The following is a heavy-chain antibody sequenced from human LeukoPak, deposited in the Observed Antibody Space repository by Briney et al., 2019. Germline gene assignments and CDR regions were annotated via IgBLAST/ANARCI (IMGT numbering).Heavy chain of an antibody. CDR2: ISWNSGSI. CDR1: GFTFDDYA. D-gene: IGHD1-26*01. Sequence: GGSLRLSCAASGFTFDDYAMHWVRQAPGKGLEWVSGISWNSGSIGYADSVKGRFTISRDNAKNSLHLQMNSLRAEDTALYYCAKDKQWELRAFDIWGQGTMVTVSS. V-gene: IGHV3-9*01. CDR3: AKDKQWELRAFDI. J-gene: IGHJ3*02.